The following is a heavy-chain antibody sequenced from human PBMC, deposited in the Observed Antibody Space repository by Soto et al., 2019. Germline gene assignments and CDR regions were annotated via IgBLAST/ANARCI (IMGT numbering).Heavy chain of an antibody. Sequence: PGGSLRLSCAASGFTFSGYAMNWVRQSPGTGPEWVSTIGVNPETRYYTSSVKGRFTISRDNSKNTLYLQMNSLRVDDTALYYCAKSHETGLVRSFDLWGQGSQVTVSS. CDR3: AKSHETGLVRSFDL. CDR1: GFTFSGYA. CDR2: IGVNPETR. D-gene: IGHD3-10*02. J-gene: IGHJ5*02. V-gene: IGHV3-23*01.